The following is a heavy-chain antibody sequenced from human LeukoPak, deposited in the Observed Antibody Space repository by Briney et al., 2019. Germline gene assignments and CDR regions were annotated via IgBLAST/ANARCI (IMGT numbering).Heavy chain of an antibody. J-gene: IGHJ4*02. CDR1: GGSISSSSYY. V-gene: IGHV4-39*01. CDR3: ARYDVWGTYRAFDY. CDR2: IYYSGST. D-gene: IGHD3-16*02. Sequence: SETLSLTCTVSGGSISSSSYYWGWIRQPPGKGLEWIGSIYYSGSTYYNPSLKSRVTISVDTSKNQFSLKLSSVTAADTAVYYCARYDVWGTYRAFDYWGQGTLVTVSS.